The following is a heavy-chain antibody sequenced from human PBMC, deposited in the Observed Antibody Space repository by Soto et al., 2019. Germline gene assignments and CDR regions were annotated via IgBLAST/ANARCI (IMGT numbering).Heavy chain of an antibody. J-gene: IGHJ4*02. Sequence: QVQLVESGGGVVQPGRSLRLSCAASGFTFSSYAMHWVRQAPGKGLEWVAVISYDGSNKYYADSVKGRFTISRDNSKNTLYLQMNSLRAEHTAVYYCAREGYGDYAFDYWGQGTLVTVSS. CDR3: AREGYGDYAFDY. D-gene: IGHD4-17*01. CDR2: ISYDGSNK. V-gene: IGHV3-30-3*01. CDR1: GFTFSSYA.